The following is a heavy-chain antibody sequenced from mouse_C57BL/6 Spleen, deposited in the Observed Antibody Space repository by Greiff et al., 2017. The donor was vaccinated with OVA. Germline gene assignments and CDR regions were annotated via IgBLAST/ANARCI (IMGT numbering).Heavy chain of an antibody. Sequence: EVQLQQSGAELVRPGASVKLSCTASGFNIKDDYMHWVKQRPEQGLEWIGWIDPENGDTEYASKFQGKATITADISSNTAYLQLSSLTSEDTAVYYCTTWNYYGSSSPFAYWGQGTLVTVSA. D-gene: IGHD1-1*01. CDR3: TTWNYYGSSSPFAY. V-gene: IGHV14-4*01. J-gene: IGHJ3*01. CDR2: IDPENGDT. CDR1: GFNIKDDY.